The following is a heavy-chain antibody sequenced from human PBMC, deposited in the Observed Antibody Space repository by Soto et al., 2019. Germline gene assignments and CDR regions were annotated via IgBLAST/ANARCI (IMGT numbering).Heavy chain of an antibody. CDR3: ARHVDSSSFDY. CDR2: IYYSGST. Sequence: ETLSLTCTVSGGSISSSSYYWGWIRQPPGKGLEWIGSIYYSGSTYYNPSLKSRVTISVDTSKNQFSLKLSSVTAADTAVYYCARHVDSSSFDYWGQGTLVTVSS. CDR1: GGSISSSSYY. V-gene: IGHV4-39*01. D-gene: IGHD6-6*01. J-gene: IGHJ4*02.